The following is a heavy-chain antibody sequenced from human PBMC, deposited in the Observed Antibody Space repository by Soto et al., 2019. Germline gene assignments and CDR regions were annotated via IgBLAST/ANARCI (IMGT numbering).Heavy chain of an antibody. CDR2: INPSSGTT. CDR1: GYGFTTYY. J-gene: IGHJ4*02. CDR3: VRASTPLVEPTPYYFDY. V-gene: IGHV1-46*01. Sequence: QVQLVQSGAEVKKPGASVKVSCKASGYGFTTYYMYWVRQAPGQGLAWVGMINPSSGTTIYAQNFQGRVTVTRDTSTSTVYMELSSLRSEDTAVYYCVRASTPLVEPTPYYFDYWGQGTLVTSPQ. D-gene: IGHD1-1*01.